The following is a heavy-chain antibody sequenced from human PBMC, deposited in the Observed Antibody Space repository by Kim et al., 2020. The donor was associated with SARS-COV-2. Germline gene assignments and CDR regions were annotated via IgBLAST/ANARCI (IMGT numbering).Heavy chain of an antibody. CDR3: ARESLAAEPLGDFQH. Sequence: GGSLRLSCAASGFTFSSYAMHWVRQAPGKGLEWVAVISYDGSNKYYADSVKGRFTISRDNSKNTLYLQMNSLRAEDTAVYYCARESLAAEPLGDFQHWGQGTLVTVSS. J-gene: IGHJ1*01. CDR1: GFTFSSYA. D-gene: IGHD6-13*01. CDR2: ISYDGSNK. V-gene: IGHV3-30-3*01.